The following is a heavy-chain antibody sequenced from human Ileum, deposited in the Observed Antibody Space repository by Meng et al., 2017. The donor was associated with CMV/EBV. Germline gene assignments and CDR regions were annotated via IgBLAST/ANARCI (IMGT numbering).Heavy chain of an antibody. J-gene: IGHJ4*02. D-gene: IGHD1-1*01. CDR3: ARSTTGPGDY. CDR2: IYYTGSS. CDR1: GGSVTSGNYY. Sequence: SETLSLTCTASGGSVTSGNYYWNWIRQPPGEGLEWIGWIYYTGSSSYNPSLKSRATITLDTSKNQFPPKVTSVTATDTAVYNCARSTTGPGDYWGQGTLVTVSS. V-gene: IGHV4-61*01.